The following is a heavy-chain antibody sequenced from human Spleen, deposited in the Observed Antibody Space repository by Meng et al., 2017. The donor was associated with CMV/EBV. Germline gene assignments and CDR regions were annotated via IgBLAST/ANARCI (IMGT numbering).Heavy chain of an antibody. CDR1: GFTFSNAW. J-gene: IGHJ4*02. CDR3: TTDGGVVGASPGY. D-gene: IGHD1-26*01. V-gene: IGHV3-15*01. CDR2: IKSKTDGGTT. Sequence: GESLKISCAASGFTFSNAWMSWVRQAPGKGLEWVGRIKSKTDGGTTDYAAPVKGRFTISRDDSKNTLYLQMNSLKTEDTAVYYCTTDGGVVGASPGYWGQGTLVTVSS.